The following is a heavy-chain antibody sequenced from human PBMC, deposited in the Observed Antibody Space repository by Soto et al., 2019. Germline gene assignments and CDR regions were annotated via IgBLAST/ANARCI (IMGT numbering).Heavy chain of an antibody. Sequence: QVQLVQSGAEVKKPGASVKVSCKASGYTFTTYYMHWVRQAPGQWREWMGIISPDGGRTSYAQKFQGRVTMTSDTSTRTVYMKLSSLRSEDTAVYYCATRDPGHYWGQGTLVTVSS. J-gene: IGHJ4*02. CDR3: ATRDPGHY. CDR1: GYTFTTYY. V-gene: IGHV1-46*01. CDR2: ISPDGGRT.